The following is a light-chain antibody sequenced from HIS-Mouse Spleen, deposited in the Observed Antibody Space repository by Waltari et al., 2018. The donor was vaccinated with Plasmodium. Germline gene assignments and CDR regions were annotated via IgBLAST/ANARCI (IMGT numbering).Light chain of an antibody. CDR2: QDS. Sequence: SYELTQQPSVAVSRGQTAISTRTVVKMGDKYACWYQQKPGQSPVLVIYQDSQRPSGIPERFSGSNSGNTATRTISGTQAMDEAAYYCQAWDSSTAWVFGGGTKLTVL. J-gene: IGLJ2*01. CDR3: QAWDSSTAWV. V-gene: IGLV3-1*01. CDR1: KMGDKY.